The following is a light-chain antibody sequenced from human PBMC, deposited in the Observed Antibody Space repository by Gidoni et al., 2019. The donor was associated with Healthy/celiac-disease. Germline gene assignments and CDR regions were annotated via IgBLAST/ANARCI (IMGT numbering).Light chain of an antibody. J-gene: IGLJ1*01. CDR3: QSYDSSLSSYV. CDR1: SSNIGAGYD. Sequence: QSVLTQPPSVSRAPGQRVTISCTGSSSNIGAGYDVHWYQQLPGTAPKLLIYGNSNRPSGVPDRFSGSKSGTSASLAITGLQAEDEADYYCQSYDSSLSSYVFGTRTKVTVL. V-gene: IGLV1-40*01. CDR2: GNS.